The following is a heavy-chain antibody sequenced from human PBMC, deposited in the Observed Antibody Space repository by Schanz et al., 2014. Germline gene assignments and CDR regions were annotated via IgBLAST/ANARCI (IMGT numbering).Heavy chain of an antibody. CDR2: IRTSASDT. CDR1: GFTFGSYA. Sequence: EVRLLESGGGLVQPGGSLRLSCVGSGFTFGSYAMNWVRQAPGKGLEWVSTIRTSASDTFYADSVKGRFTISRDNSQNTLYLQMNNLRAEDTAVYYCPREMGSALLRYFDLWGRGTLVTVSS. V-gene: IGHV3-23*01. D-gene: IGHD1-26*01. J-gene: IGHJ2*01. CDR3: PREMGSALLRYFDL.